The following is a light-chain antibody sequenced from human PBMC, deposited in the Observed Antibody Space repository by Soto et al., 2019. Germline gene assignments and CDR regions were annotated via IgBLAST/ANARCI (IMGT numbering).Light chain of an antibody. CDR1: QSVSSSY. Sequence: EVVLSQSPCTLSLSTGERATLSCRASQSVSSSYLAWYQQKPGQAPRLLIYGASSRATGIPDRFSGSGSGTDFTLTISRLEPEDFAVYYCQQYGSSQWTFGQGTKVDIK. J-gene: IGKJ1*01. CDR2: GAS. CDR3: QQYGSSQWT. V-gene: IGKV3-20*01.